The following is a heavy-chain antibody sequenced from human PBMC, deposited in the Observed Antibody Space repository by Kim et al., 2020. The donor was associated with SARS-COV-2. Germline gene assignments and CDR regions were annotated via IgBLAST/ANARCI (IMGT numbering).Heavy chain of an antibody. CDR3: AKDLHIVVVTTEFECPGYYYGIDV. Sequence: GGSLRLSCAASGFTFSSYGMHWVRQAPGKGLEWVAVISYDGSNKYYADSVKGRFTISRDNSKNTLYLQMNSLRAEDTAVYYCAKDLHIVVVTTEFECPGYYYGIDVWGQGTTVTVSS. CDR1: GFTFSSYG. D-gene: IGHD2-21*02. CDR2: ISYDGSNK. V-gene: IGHV3-30*18. J-gene: IGHJ6*02.